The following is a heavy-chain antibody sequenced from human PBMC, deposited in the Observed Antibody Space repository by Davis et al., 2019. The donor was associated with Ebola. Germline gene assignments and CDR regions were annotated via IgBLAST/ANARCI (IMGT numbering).Heavy chain of an antibody. CDR1: GFTFSSHA. CDR2: ISGSGGST. Sequence: GESLKISCAASGFTFSSHAMSWVRQAPGKGLEWVSAISGSGGSTYYADSVKGRFTISRDNSKNTLYLQMNSLRAEDTAVYYCAKDPQLLWFGEFFDYWGQGTLVTVSS. D-gene: IGHD3-10*01. CDR3: AKDPQLLWFGEFFDY. V-gene: IGHV3-23*01. J-gene: IGHJ4*02.